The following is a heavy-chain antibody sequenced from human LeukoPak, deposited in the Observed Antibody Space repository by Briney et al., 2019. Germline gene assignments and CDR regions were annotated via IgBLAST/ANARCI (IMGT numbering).Heavy chain of an antibody. CDR1: GGSISSYY. V-gene: IGHV4-59*01. CDR3: ARDGEDFWSGYYRSPGYFDL. D-gene: IGHD3-3*01. J-gene: IGHJ2*01. CDR2: IYYSGST. Sequence: RPSETLSLTCTVSGGSISSYYWSWIRQPPGKGLEWIGYIYYSGSTNYNPSLKGRVTISVDTSKNQFSLKLSSVTAADTAVYYCARDGEDFWSGYYRSPGYFDLWGRGTLVTVSS.